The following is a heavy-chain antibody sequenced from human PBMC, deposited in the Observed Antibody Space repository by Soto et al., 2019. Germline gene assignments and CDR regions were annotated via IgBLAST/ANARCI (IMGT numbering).Heavy chain of an antibody. CDR1: GFPFNNYG. CDR2: VSKSDYT. CDR3: AREDSIIIPAVSDF. D-gene: IGHD2-2*01. J-gene: IGHJ4*02. Sequence: PGGSLRLSCVVYGFPFNNYGINWVRQAPGKGLEWVSIVSKSDYTYYSDLVKGRFTISRDNAKNTVSLQMNTLRAEDTAVYFCAREDSIIIPAVSDFWGQGTLVTVSS. V-gene: IGHV3-21*04.